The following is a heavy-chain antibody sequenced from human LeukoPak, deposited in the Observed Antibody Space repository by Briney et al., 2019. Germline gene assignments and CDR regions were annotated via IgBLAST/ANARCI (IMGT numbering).Heavy chain of an antibody. V-gene: IGHV1-18*01. Sequence: ASVKVSCKASGYTFVTSSITWVRQAPGQRLEWMGWISPTNGNTYYTQKLQGRVTMTTDTSTSTAYMELRSLRSDDTAVYYCARVRESGNWWGAFDIWGQGTMVTVSS. J-gene: IGHJ3*02. CDR2: ISPTNGNT. CDR1: GYTFVTSS. CDR3: ARVRESGNWWGAFDI. D-gene: IGHD2-8*02.